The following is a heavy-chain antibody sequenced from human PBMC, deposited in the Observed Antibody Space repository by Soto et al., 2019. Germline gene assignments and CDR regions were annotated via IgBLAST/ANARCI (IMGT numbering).Heavy chain of an antibody. CDR2: VHYSGNT. V-gene: IGHV4-38-2*01. CDR1: CYSSSSGYH. CDR3: APQDRLVAEGTSLDP. D-gene: IGHD2-15*01. J-gene: IGHJ5*02. Sequence: SETLFLTCPLSCYSSSSGYHWVWIRQPPGTGLEWLGSVHYSGNTYYNPSNKSRLTISVDKSKNQFSLNLSSVTAADTPEHHPAPQDRLVAEGTSLDPWAQGILPTDPS.